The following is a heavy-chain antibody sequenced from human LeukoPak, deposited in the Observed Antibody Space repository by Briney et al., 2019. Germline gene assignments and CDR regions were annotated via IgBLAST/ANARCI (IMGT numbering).Heavy chain of an antibody. CDR2: IYSGGST. CDR3: ARGGVVFTSYFDY. V-gene: IGHV3-53*01. Sequence: PGGSLRLSCAVSGFTVSSNYMSWVRQAPGKGLEWVSVIYSGGSTYCADSVKGRFTISRDNSKNTLYLQMNSLRAEDTAVYYCARGGVVFTSYFDYWGQGTLVTVSS. J-gene: IGHJ4*02. CDR1: GFTVSSNY. D-gene: IGHD3-22*01.